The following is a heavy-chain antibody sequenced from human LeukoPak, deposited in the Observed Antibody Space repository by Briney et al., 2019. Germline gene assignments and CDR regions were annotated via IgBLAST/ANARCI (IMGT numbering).Heavy chain of an antibody. V-gene: IGHV3-53*01. CDR2: IYADGGT. Sequence: GGSLRLSCAVSGFTVSTNYMSWVRQAPGKGPEWVSIIYADGGTKYADSVKGRFTISRDTSKNTFSLQMNNLRAEDTAVYYCARLASRSYWGQGTLVAVSS. J-gene: IGHJ4*02. CDR1: GFTVSTNY. CDR3: ARLASRSY. D-gene: IGHD6-6*01.